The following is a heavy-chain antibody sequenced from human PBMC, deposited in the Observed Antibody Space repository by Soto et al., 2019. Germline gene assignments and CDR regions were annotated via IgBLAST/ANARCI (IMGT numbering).Heavy chain of an antibody. V-gene: IGHV1-18*04. CDR1: GYTFTNYG. CDR2: ISPYNGNT. Sequence: QVQLVQSGAEVKKPGASVKVLCKASGYTFTNYGISWVRQAPGQGLEWMGWISPYNGNTNYAQKVQGRVLMTTDTSSSTAYMALSCMRSDDTAVYYCARTSDYGDYDLDSWGQGTLITVSS. CDR3: ARTSDYGDYDLDS. J-gene: IGHJ4*02. D-gene: IGHD4-17*01.